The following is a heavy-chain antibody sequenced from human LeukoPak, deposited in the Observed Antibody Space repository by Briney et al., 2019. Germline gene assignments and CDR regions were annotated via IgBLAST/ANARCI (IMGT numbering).Heavy chain of an antibody. CDR2: LSAYNGKT. V-gene: IGHV1-18*01. CDR3: ARGGSSGYYSTSFDY. D-gene: IGHD3-22*01. Sequence: ASEKVSCKASGYTLTRYGISWVRQAPRQGLKWVGWLSAYNGKTNYAQKFQGRVTMTTDTSTSTAYMELRSLRSDDTAVYYCARGGSSGYYSTSFDYWGQGTLVTVSS. CDR1: GYTLTRYG. J-gene: IGHJ4*02.